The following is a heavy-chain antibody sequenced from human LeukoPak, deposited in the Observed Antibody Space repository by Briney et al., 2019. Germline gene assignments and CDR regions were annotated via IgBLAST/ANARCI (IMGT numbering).Heavy chain of an antibody. D-gene: IGHD3-16*01. Sequence: SETLSLTCTVSGGSISSYYWSWIRQPPGKGPEWIGYVYYSGSTNYSPSLKSRVSISVDTSKNHFSLKLSSVTAADTAVYYCARLSSGGTPNWFDPWGPGTLVTVSS. CDR3: ARLSSGGTPNWFDP. V-gene: IGHV4-59*01. J-gene: IGHJ5*02. CDR2: VYYSGST. CDR1: GGSISSYY.